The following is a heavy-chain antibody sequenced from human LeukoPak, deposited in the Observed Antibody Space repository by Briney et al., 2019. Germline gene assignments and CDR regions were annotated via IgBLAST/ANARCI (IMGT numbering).Heavy chain of an antibody. CDR3: ARARENRQWLTT. CDR2: INPNSGGT. V-gene: IGHV1-2*02. Sequence: ASVKVSCKASGYTFTGYYMHWVRQAPGQGLEWMGWINPNSGGTNYAQKFQGRVTMTGDTSISTAYMELSRLRSDDTAVYYCARARENRQWLTTWGQGTLVTVSS. D-gene: IGHD6-19*01. CDR1: GYTFTGYY. J-gene: IGHJ4*02.